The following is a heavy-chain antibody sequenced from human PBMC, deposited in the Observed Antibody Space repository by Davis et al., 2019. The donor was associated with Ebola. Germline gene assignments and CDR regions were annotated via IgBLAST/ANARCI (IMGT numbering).Heavy chain of an antibody. V-gene: IGHV4-39*02. CDR3: ARENPFLFHDAFDI. Sequence: PGGSLRLSCTVSGGSISSSSYYWGWIRQPPGKGLEWIGSIYYSGSTYYNPSLKSRVTISVDTSKNQFSLKLSSVTAADTAVYYCARENPFLFHDAFDIWGQGTMVTVSS. CDR1: GGSISSSSYY. D-gene: IGHD3-3*02. J-gene: IGHJ3*02. CDR2: IYYSGST.